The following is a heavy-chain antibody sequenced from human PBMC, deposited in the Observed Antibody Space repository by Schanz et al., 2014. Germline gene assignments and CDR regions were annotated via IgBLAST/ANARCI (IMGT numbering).Heavy chain of an antibody. Sequence: EVQLVESGGGLVQPGGSLRLSCTASGFNSDDYAMHWVRQAPGKGLEWVSNIPWNGAAIGYAGSVKGRFTISRDNAKNSLFLQMNSLRAEDTAVYYCLAPDYGMDVWGQGTTVTVSS. V-gene: IGHV3-9*02. CDR3: LAPDYGMDV. CDR1: GFNSDDYA. J-gene: IGHJ6*02. CDR2: IPWNGAAI.